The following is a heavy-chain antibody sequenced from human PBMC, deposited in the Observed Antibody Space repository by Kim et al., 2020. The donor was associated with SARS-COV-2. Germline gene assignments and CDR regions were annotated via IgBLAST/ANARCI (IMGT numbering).Heavy chain of an antibody. CDR3: ARESGSGWYGTAFDI. CDR2: ISYDGSNK. V-gene: IGHV3-30*04. D-gene: IGHD6-19*01. J-gene: IGHJ3*02. Sequence: GGSLRLSCAASGFTFSSYAMHWVRQAPGKGLEWVAVISYDGSNKYYADSVKGRFTISRDNSKNTLYLQMNSLRAEDTAVYYCARESGSGWYGTAFDIWGQGTMVTVSS. CDR1: GFTFSSYA.